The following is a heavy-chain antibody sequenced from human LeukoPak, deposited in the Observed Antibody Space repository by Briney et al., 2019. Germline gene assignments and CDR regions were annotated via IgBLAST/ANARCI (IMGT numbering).Heavy chain of an antibody. V-gene: IGHV3-23*01. D-gene: IGHD3-10*01. CDR3: AKDLGLTYGSGSYGMDV. CDR2: IRGSGGST. J-gene: IGHJ6*02. Sequence: PGGSLRLSCAASGFTLSSYAMSWVRQAPGKGLEWVSAIRGSGGSTYYADSVKGRFTISRDNSKNTLYLQMNSLRAEDTAVYYCAKDLGLTYGSGSYGMDVWGQGTTVTVSS. CDR1: GFTLSSYA.